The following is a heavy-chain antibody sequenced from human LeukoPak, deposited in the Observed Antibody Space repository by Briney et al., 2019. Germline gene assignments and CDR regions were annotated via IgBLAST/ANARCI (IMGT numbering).Heavy chain of an antibody. J-gene: IGHJ3*02. Sequence: GGSLRLSCAASGFTFDDYAMHWVRQAPGKGLEWVSGISWNSGSIGYADSVKGRFTISRDNAKNSLYLQMNSLRAEDTALYYCAKDRGYSGYADAFDIWGQGTMVTVSS. CDR2: ISWNSGSI. D-gene: IGHD5-12*01. CDR3: AKDRGYSGYADAFDI. CDR1: GFTFDDYA. V-gene: IGHV3-9*01.